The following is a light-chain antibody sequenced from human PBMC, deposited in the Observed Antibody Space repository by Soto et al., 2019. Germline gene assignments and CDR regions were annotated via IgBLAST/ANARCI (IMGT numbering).Light chain of an antibody. J-gene: IGKJ5*01. CDR1: QSVSSSY. V-gene: IGKV3-20*01. Sequence: LSLSPGERATLSCRASQSVSSSYLAWYQQKPGQPPRLLIYGASSRATGIPDRFSGSGSGTDFTLTISRLEPEDFAVFYCQHYDSLPITLGQGTRLEIK. CDR3: QHYDSLPIT. CDR2: GAS.